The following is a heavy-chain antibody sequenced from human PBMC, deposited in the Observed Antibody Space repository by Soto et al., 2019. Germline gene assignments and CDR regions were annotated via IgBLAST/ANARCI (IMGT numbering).Heavy chain of an antibody. CDR3: ARQPYYSTGYDYGA. V-gene: IGHV4-39*01. D-gene: IGHD3-22*01. CDR1: GGSFSSSTYY. Sequence: QLQLQESGPGLVKPSETLSLTCTVSGGSFSSSTYYWGWIRQPPGKGLEWIGSMYSGGNTYYNPSLKSRVTVSVDTSKNHVSLKLTSVTAADTAMYYCARQPYYSTGYDYGAWGQGTLVTVSS. CDR2: MYSGGNT. J-gene: IGHJ5*02.